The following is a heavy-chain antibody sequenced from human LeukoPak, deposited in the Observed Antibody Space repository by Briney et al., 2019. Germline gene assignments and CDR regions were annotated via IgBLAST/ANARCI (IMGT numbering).Heavy chain of an antibody. J-gene: IGHJ4*02. CDR3: ARGGRGYSYGLVDY. V-gene: IGHV4-31*03. CDR1: GGSISSGGYY. D-gene: IGHD5-18*01. CDR2: IYYSGST. Sequence: SETLSLTCTVSGGSISSGGYYWSWIRQHPGKGLEWIGYIYYSGSTYYNPSLKSRVTISVDTSKNQFSLKLSSVTAADTAVYYCARGGRGYSYGLVDYWGQGTLVTVSS.